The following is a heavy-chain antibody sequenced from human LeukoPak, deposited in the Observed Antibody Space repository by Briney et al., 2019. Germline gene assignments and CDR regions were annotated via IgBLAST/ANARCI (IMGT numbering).Heavy chain of an antibody. Sequence: SENLSLTCTVSGGSISSRSYYWGWIRQPPGKGLEWIGSIYYSGSTYYNPSLKSRVTISVDTSKNQFSLKLSSVTAADTAVYYCARSSDRSDYWGQGTLVTVSS. J-gene: IGHJ4*02. CDR1: GGSISSRSYY. D-gene: IGHD2-15*01. V-gene: IGHV4-39*07. CDR3: ARSSDRSDY. CDR2: IYYSGST.